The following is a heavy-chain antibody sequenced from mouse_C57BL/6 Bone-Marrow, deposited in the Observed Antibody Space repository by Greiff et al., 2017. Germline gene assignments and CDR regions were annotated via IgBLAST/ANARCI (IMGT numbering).Heavy chain of an antibody. D-gene: IGHD2-1*01. V-gene: IGHV5-12*01. CDR1: GFTFSDYY. Sequence: EVQRVESGGGLVQPGGSLKLSCAASGFTFSDYYMYWVRQTPEKRLEWVAYISNGGGSTYYPDTVKGRFTISRDNAKNTLYLQMSRLKSEDTAMYYCARRDGNYYYAMDYWGQGTSVTVSS. CDR3: ARRDGNYYYAMDY. CDR2: ISNGGGST. J-gene: IGHJ4*01.